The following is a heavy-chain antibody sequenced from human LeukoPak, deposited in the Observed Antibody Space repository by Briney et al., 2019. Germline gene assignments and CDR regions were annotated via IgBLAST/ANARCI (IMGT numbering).Heavy chain of an antibody. CDR1: GGSFSGYY. CDR2: INHSGST. CDR3: AREALLWFGEFNWSDP. Sequence: PSETLSLTCAVYGGSFSGYYWGWIRQPPGKGLEWIGEINHSGSTNYNPSLKSRVTISVDTSKNQFSLKLSSVTAADTAVYYCAREALLWFGEFNWSDPWGQGTLVTVSS. J-gene: IGHJ5*02. V-gene: IGHV4-34*01. D-gene: IGHD3-10*01.